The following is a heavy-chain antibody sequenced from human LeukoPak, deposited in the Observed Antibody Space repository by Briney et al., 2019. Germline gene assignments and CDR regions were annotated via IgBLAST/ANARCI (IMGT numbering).Heavy chain of an antibody. CDR1: GYTFTSYG. V-gene: IGHV1-18*01. J-gene: IGHJ2*01. D-gene: IGHD6-19*01. Sequence: ASVKVSCKASGYTFTSYGISWVRQAPGQGLEWMGWISVYNGNTNYAQKLQGRVTMTTDTSTSTVYMEVRSLRSDDTAVYYCARDVQGEQWLAYEPGYFDLWGRGTLVTVSS. CDR2: ISVYNGNT. CDR3: ARDVQGEQWLAYEPGYFDL.